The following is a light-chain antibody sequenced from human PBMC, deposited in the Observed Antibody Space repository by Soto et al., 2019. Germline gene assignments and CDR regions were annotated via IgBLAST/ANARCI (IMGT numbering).Light chain of an antibody. CDR1: SSNIGSNY. Sequence: QSVLTQPPSASGTPGQRVTISCSESSSNIGSNYVYWYQQVPGTAPKLLIYRNNQRPSGVPDRFSGSRSGTSASLAISGLRSEDEADYFCAQWHASLRGWVFGGGTQLTVL. V-gene: IGLV1-47*01. J-gene: IGLJ3*02. CDR3: AQWHASLRGWV. CDR2: RNN.